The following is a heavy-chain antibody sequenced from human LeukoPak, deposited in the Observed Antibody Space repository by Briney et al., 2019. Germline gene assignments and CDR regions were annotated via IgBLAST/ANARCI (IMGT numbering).Heavy chain of an antibody. Sequence: ASVKVSCKAAGYTFTSYDIYWGRQATGQGLERMGWINTNSGGKNYAHKFQGRVTMASDTSINTAYMERSRLRSDDTAVYYCARDRVVNDFWSGHHYYWGQGTLVTVSS. J-gene: IGHJ4*02. D-gene: IGHD3-3*01. CDR2: INTNSGGK. CDR3: ARDRVVNDFWSGHHYY. V-gene: IGHV1-2*02. CDR1: GYTFTSYD.